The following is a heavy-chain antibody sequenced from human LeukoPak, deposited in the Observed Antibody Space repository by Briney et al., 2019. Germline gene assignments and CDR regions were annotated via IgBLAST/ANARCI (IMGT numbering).Heavy chain of an antibody. CDR1: GFTFSSYA. V-gene: IGHV3-30*04. Sequence: PGRSLRLPCAASGFTFSSYAMYWVRQAPGKGLEWVAVISYDGSDKFYADSVKGRFTISRDNSKNTLYLQMNSLRAEDTAVYYCAKRNTARVYYYGSGSYYPLDYWGQGTLVTVSS. D-gene: IGHD3-10*01. CDR2: ISYDGSDK. CDR3: AKRNTARVYYYGSGSYYPLDY. J-gene: IGHJ4*02.